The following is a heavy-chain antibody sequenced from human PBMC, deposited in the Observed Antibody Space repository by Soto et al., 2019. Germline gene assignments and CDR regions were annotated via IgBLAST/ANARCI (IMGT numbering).Heavy chain of an antibody. CDR3: ARDIVVVVDAYFDI. Sequence: QVQLQESGPGLVKPSQTLSLTCTVSGGSISSGGYYWSGSRQHPGKGLEWIGYIYYSGSTYYNPSLKSRVTISVDTSKNQFSLKLSSVTAADTAVYYCARDIVVVVDAYFDIWGQGTMVTVSS. CDR2: IYYSGST. J-gene: IGHJ3*02. CDR1: GGSISSGGYY. D-gene: IGHD2-15*01. V-gene: IGHV4-31*03.